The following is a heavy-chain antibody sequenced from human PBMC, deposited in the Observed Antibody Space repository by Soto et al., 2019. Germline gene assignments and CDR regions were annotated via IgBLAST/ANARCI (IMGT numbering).Heavy chain of an antibody. V-gene: IGHV3-53*01. Sequence: EVQLVESGGGLIQPGGSLRLSCAASGLTVSSNYMSWVRQAPGKGLEWVSVIYSGGSTYYADSVKGRFTISRDNSKNTLYLQMNSLRAEDTAVYYCARDVGYQPLLNRGGWFDPWGQGTLVTVSS. D-gene: IGHD2-2*01. CDR3: ARDVGYQPLLNRGGWFDP. CDR1: GLTVSSNY. CDR2: IYSGGST. J-gene: IGHJ5*02.